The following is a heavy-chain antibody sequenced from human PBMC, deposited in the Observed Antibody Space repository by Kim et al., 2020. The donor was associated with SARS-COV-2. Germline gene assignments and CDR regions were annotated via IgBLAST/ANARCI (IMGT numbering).Heavy chain of an antibody. V-gene: IGHV3-7*01. J-gene: IGHJ4*02. CDR3: ARGGGFLIDY. CDR2: IKQDGTEK. Sequence: GGSLRLSCAASGFTFSNSWMNWVRQAPGKGLEWVAIIKQDGTEKYYVDSVKDRFTVSRDNAKDSLYLQMNSLRVEDTAVYYCARGGGFLIDYWGQGTLVTVSA. D-gene: IGHD3-10*01. CDR1: GFTFSNSW.